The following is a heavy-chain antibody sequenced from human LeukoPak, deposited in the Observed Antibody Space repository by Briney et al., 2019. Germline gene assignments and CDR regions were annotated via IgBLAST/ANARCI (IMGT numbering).Heavy chain of an antibody. V-gene: IGHV4-59*01. CDR2: IYYSGNT. CDR3: AGSHTSGMDY. CDR1: GASMSSYS. D-gene: IGHD3-22*01. J-gene: IGHJ4*02. Sequence: SENLSLTCTVSGASMSSYSWSWIRQPPGKGLEWIGYIYYSGNTNYNPSLKSRVTISVDTSKNQFSLKVNSVTAADTAVYYCAGSHTSGMDYWGQGALVTVSS.